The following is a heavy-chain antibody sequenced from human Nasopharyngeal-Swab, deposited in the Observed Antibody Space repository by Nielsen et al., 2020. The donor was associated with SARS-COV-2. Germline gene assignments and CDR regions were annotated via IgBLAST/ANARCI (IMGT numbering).Heavy chain of an antibody. J-gene: IGHJ6*02. D-gene: IGHD2-15*01. Sequence: VREAPGKGLEWVAFIAHDASNEYYGDSVKGRFSISRDSSKNTLYLQMDSLRGEDTAVYYCASSDCSGGSCPGWDYYYYGMDVWGQGTTVTVSS. V-gene: IGHV3-30*03. CDR2: IAHDASNE. CDR3: ASSDCSGGSCPGWDYYYYGMDV.